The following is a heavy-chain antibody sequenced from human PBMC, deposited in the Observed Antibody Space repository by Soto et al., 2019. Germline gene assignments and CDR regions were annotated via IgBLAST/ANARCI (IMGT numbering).Heavy chain of an antibody. J-gene: IGHJ4*02. CDR2: INAGNGNT. D-gene: IGHD3-10*01. Sequence: SAKVSCKASGYTFTSYAMHWVRQAPGQRLEWMGWINAGNGNTKYSQKFQGRVTITRDTSASTAYMELSSLRSEDTAVYYCARDDMVRGVYFDYWGQGTLVTVSS. CDR1: GYTFTSYA. CDR3: ARDDMVRGVYFDY. V-gene: IGHV1-3*01.